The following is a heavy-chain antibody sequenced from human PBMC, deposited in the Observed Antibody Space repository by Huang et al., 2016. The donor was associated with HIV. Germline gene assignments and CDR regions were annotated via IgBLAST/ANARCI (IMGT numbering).Heavy chain of an antibody. J-gene: IGHJ4*02. V-gene: IGHV1-2*02. CDR2: INPISGVT. CDR3: ARTPYSGSHPDY. CDR1: GYTFTDYF. D-gene: IGHD2-15*01. Sequence: QVQLVQSGAEVKKPGASVKVSCRTSGYTFTDYFVHWLRQAPGQGLQWMGAINPISGVTNDAQKFQDRVTMNRDTSIRTVYMELNRLRSDDTALYYCARTPYSGSHPDYWGQGTLVTVSS.